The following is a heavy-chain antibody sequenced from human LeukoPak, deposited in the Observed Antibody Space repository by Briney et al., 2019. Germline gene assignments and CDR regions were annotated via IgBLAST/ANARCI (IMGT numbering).Heavy chain of an antibody. D-gene: IGHD5-24*01. CDR1: GFTFSSYS. J-gene: IGHJ4*02. V-gene: IGHV3-48*04. CDR2: ISISGSDT. CDR3: ARGNNTFEMATLALDH. Sequence: QPGGSLGLSCAASGFTFSSYSMNWVRQAPGKGLDWLSYISISGSDTFYADSVSGRFTISRDNAKNSLFLQMNSLRVEDTAVYYCARGNNTFEMATLALDHWGQGALVTVSS.